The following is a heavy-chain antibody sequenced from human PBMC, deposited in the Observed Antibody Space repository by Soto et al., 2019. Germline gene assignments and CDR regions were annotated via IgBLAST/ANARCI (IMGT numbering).Heavy chain of an antibody. V-gene: IGHV1-18*01. CDR1: GYTFTSYG. CDR3: ASLGVGDDFDY. CDR2: ISAYNGST. Sequence: ASVKVSCKASGYTFTSYGISWVRQAPGQGLEWMGWISAYNGSTNYAQKLQGRVTMTRDTSTSTVYMELSSLRSEDTAVYYCASLGVGDDFDYWGQGTLVTVSS. D-gene: IGHD4-17*01. J-gene: IGHJ4*02.